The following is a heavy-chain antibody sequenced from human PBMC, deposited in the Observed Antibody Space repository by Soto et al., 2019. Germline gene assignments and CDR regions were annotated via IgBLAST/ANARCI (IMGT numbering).Heavy chain of an antibody. Sequence: GGSLRLSCATSGFTFNSYCMHWVRQAPGKGLEWVGGINSDGSNTSYADSVKGRFTISRDNAKNTLYLQMNSLRAEDTAVYYCARVSVESSSSYYYYYYYMDVWGKGTTVTVSS. CDR1: GFTFNSYC. D-gene: IGHD6-6*01. CDR2: INSDGSNT. V-gene: IGHV3-74*01. J-gene: IGHJ6*03. CDR3: ARVSVESSSSYYYYYYYMDV.